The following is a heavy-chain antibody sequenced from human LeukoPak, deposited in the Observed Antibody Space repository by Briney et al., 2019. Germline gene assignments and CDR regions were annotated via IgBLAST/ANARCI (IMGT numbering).Heavy chain of an antibody. D-gene: IGHD1-1*01. CDR2: ISYDGSNK. CDR3: ARRKNNWNGTDFDY. CDR1: GFTFSSYA. J-gene: IGHJ4*02. Sequence: GRSLRLSCAASGFTFSSYAMHWVRQAPGKGLEWVAVISYDGSNKYYADSVEGRFTISRDNSKNTLYLQMNSLRAEDTAVYYCARRKNNWNGTDFDYWGQGTLVTVSS. V-gene: IGHV3-30-3*01.